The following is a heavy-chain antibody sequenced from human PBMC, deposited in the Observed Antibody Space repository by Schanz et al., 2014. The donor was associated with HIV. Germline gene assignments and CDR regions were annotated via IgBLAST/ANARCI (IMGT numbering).Heavy chain of an antibody. V-gene: IGHV3-9*01. CDR3: AKEMVSRYYGDAFNI. CDR1: GFTFDDYV. Sequence: EVQLVESGGGLVKPGSLRLSCAASGFTFDDYVMHWVRQAPGKGLEWVSGISWKSDSIGYADSVKGRFTISRDNAKNTLYLQMNSLRAEDTALYYCAKEMVSRYYGDAFNIWGQGTMVTVSS. J-gene: IGHJ3*02. CDR2: ISWKSDSI. D-gene: IGHD3-16*01.